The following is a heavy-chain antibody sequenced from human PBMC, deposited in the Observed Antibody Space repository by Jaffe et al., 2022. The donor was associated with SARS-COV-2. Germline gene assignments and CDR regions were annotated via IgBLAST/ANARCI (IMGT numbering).Heavy chain of an antibody. CDR1: GFTFSSYG. CDR2: IWYDGSNK. J-gene: IGHJ6*02. Sequence: QVQLVESGGGVVQPGRSLRLSCAASGFTFSSYGMHWVRQAPGKGLEWVAVIWYDGSNKYYADSVKGRFTISRDNSKNTLYLQMNSLRAEDTAVYYCARDLYGDSEFNYYYGMDVWGQGTTVTVSS. CDR3: ARDLYGDSEFNYYYGMDV. D-gene: IGHD4-17*01. V-gene: IGHV3-33*01.